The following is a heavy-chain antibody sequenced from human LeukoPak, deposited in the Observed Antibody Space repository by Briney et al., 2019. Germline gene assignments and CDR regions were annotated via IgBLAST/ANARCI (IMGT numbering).Heavy chain of an antibody. CDR2: ISGSGGST. CDR1: GFTVSSNY. J-gene: IGHJ4*02. D-gene: IGHD3-10*01. Sequence: GGSLRLSCAASGFTVSSNYMSWVRQAPGKGLERVSAISGSGGSTYYADSVKGRFTISRDNSKNTLYLQMNSLRAEDTAVYYCAKDRATYYYGSGSYPLWGQGTLVTVSS. V-gene: IGHV3-23*01. CDR3: AKDRATYYYGSGSYPL.